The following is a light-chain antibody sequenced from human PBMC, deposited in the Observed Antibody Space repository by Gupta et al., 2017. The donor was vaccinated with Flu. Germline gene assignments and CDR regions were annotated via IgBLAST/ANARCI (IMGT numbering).Light chain of an antibody. CDR2: AAS. J-gene: IGKJ5*01. CDR1: QSIDSY. V-gene: IGKV1-39*01. CDR3: QQSHSSPVS. Sequence: DIQMTQSPSSLSASVGDRVAITCRASQSIDSYLSWYQQKPGRAPKLLIYAASILQSGVPSRFGGSGSGTDFTLTISSLQPEDIATYYCQQSHSSPVSFGQGTRLEIK.